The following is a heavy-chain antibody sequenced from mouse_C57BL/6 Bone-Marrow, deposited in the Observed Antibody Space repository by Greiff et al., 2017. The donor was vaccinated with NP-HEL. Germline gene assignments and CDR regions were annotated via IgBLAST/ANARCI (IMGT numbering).Heavy chain of an antibody. D-gene: IGHD2-10*02. CDR3: ARSMWYFDY. J-gene: IGHJ2*01. CDR2: ISSGSSTI. V-gene: IGHV5-17*01. CDR1: GFTFSDYG. Sequence: EVKVVESGGGLVKPGGSLKLSCAASGFTFSDYGMHWVRQAPEKGLEWVAYISSGSSTIYYADTVKGRFTISRDNAKNTLFLQMTSLRSEDTAMYYCARSMWYFDYWGQGTTLTVSS.